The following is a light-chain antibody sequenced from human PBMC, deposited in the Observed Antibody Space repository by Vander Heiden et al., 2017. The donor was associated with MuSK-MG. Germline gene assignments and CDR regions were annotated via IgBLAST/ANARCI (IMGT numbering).Light chain of an antibody. V-gene: IGKV1-9*01. Sequence: DNQLTQSPSFLSASIGDRVTITCRTSQAIHSHLAWYQQKPGKAPTLLIYAVSTLQSGVPSRFPARGSGTDFTLTISILQPDHLATYYSHQLYSYPRTFGHGTKLDIK. J-gene: IGKJ3*01. CDR1: QAIHSH. CDR3: HQLYSYPRT. CDR2: AVS.